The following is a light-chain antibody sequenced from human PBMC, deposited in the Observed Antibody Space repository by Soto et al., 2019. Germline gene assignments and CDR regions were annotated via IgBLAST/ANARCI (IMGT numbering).Light chain of an antibody. Sequence: NFMLTQPHSVSESPGKTVTISCTRSSGSIASNYVQWYQQRPGSSPTTVIYEDNQRPSGVPDRFSGSIDSSSNSASLTISGLKTEDEADYYCQSYKEFGGGTKLTVL. V-gene: IGLV6-57*01. CDR3: QSYKE. J-gene: IGLJ3*02. CDR2: EDN. CDR1: SGSIASNY.